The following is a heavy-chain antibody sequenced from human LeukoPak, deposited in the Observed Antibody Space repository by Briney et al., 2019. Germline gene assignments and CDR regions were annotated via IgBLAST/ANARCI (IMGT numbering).Heavy chain of an antibody. CDR3: AKEVSEMGLVDY. D-gene: IGHD5-24*01. V-gene: IGHV3-23*01. Sequence: GGSLRLSCAASGFTFSSYAMSWVRQAPGKGLEGVSAISGSGGSTYYADSVKGRFTIARDNSKNTLYLQMNSLRAEDTAVYYCAKEVSEMGLVDYWGQGTLVTVSS. J-gene: IGHJ4*02. CDR2: ISGSGGST. CDR1: GFTFSSYA.